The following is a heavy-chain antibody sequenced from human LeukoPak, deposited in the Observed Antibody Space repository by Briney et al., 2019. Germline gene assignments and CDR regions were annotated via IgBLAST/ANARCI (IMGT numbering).Heavy chain of an antibody. CDR3: ATGPSITMVGGVIFDS. J-gene: IGHJ4*02. D-gene: IGHD3-10*01. V-gene: IGHV1-24*01. CDR1: GYTLTELS. CDR2: FDPEYGET. Sequence: ASVKVSCKGSGYTLTELSMHWVRQAPGKGLEWMGGFDPEYGETIYAHKFQVRGTMTKDTSTDTAYMKPSSLRSEDTAVYYCATGPSITMVGGVIFDSSGQGTLVTVSS.